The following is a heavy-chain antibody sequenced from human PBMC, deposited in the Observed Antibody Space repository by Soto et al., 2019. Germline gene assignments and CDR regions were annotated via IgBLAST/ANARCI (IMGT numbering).Heavy chain of an antibody. D-gene: IGHD3-9*01. CDR3: ARRNYDILTGYGYFDY. V-gene: IGHV4-61*05. Sequence: PSETLSLTCTVSGGSISSSSYYWGLIRQPTGKGLEWIGYIYYSGSTNYNPSLKSRVTISVDTSKNQFSLNLSSVTAADTAVCYCARRNYDILTGYGYFDYWGQGTLVTVSS. J-gene: IGHJ4*02. CDR1: GGSISSSSYY. CDR2: IYYSGST.